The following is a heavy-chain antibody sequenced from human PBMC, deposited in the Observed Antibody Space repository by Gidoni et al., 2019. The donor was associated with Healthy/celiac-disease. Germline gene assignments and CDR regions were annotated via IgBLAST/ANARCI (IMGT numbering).Heavy chain of an antibody. CDR3: AKGLVPAARNYYFDY. J-gene: IGHJ4*02. V-gene: IGHV3-23*01. D-gene: IGHD2-2*01. Sequence: TISRDNSKNTLYLQMNSLRAEDTAVYYCAKGLVPAARNYYFDYWGQGTLVTVSS.